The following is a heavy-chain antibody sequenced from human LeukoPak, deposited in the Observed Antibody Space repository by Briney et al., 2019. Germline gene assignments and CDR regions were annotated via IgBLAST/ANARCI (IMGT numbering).Heavy chain of an antibody. CDR1: GFTFSSYA. D-gene: IGHD7-27*01. V-gene: IGHV3-23*01. Sequence: PGGSLRLSCAASGFTFSSYAMSWVRQAPGKGLEWVSAISGSDGSTYYADSVKGRFTISRDNSKNTLYLQMNSLRAEDTAVYYCARRPWGFRSWWFDPWGQGTLVTVSS. CDR2: ISGSDGST. CDR3: ARRPWGFRSWWFDP. J-gene: IGHJ5*02.